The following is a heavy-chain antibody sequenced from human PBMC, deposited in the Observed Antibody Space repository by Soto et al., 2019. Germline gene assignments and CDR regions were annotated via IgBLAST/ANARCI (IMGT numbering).Heavy chain of an antibody. CDR3: AHREMYFYFGS. J-gene: IGHJ4*02. D-gene: IGHD2-8*01. CDR1: GFSLTSSGVG. CDR2: IFGDDDK. V-gene: IGHV2-5*02. Sequence: QITLRESGPTLVSPTQPLTLTCTFSGFSLTSSGVGVGWIRQPPGKALEWLALIFGDDDKRYSPSLRNRLTITKDTSKNQVVLTMIAMDPEDTATYYCAHREMYFYFGSWGQGTRVTVSS.